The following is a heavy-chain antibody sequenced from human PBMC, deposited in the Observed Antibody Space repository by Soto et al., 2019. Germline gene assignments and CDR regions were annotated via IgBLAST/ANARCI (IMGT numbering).Heavy chain of an antibody. CDR3: ARDRGYDFWSGYYYYGMDV. V-gene: IGHV1-18*04. J-gene: IGHJ6*02. Sequence: AASVKVSCKASGYTFTSYGISWVRQAPGQGLEWMGWISAYNGNTNYAQKLQGRVTMTTDTSTSTAYMELRSLRSDDTAVYYCARDRGYDFWSGYYYYGMDVWGQGTTVTVSS. CDR2: ISAYNGNT. D-gene: IGHD3-3*01. CDR1: GYTFTSYG.